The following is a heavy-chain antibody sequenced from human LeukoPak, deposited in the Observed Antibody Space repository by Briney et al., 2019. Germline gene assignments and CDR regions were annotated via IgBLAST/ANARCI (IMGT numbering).Heavy chain of an antibody. CDR3: ARGDYYGSPCDY. J-gene: IGHJ4*02. CDR2: IWYDGSNK. Sequence: GGSLRLSCAASGFTFSSYGMHWVRQAPGKGLEWVAVIWYDGSNKYYADSVQGRFTISRDNSKNTLYLQMNSLRAEDTAVYYCARGDYYGSPCDYWGQGTLVTVSS. V-gene: IGHV3-33*01. D-gene: IGHD3-10*01. CDR1: GFTFSSYG.